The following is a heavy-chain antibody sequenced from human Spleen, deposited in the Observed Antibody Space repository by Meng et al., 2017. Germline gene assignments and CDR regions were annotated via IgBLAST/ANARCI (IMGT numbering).Heavy chain of an antibody. V-gene: IGHV4-34*01. D-gene: IGHD3-3*01. J-gene: IGHJ5*02. Sequence: SETLSLTCAVSGGSFSGYYWSWIRQPPGKGLEWIGEINHSGGANYNPSLKSRVTISVDTSKIQFSLKMTSVTAADTAVYYCARGSRPDDFWSGYFISNWFDPWGQGTLVTVSS. CDR3: ARGSRPDDFWSGYFISNWFDP. CDR2: INHSGGA. CDR1: GGSFSGYY.